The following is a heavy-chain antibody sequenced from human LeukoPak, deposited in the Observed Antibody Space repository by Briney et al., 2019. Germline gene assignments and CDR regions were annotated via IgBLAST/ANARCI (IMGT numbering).Heavy chain of an antibody. CDR1: GFTFHDYA. CDR3: VTVRVPVGRYYYYYALDV. CDR2: INWNSASI. J-gene: IGHJ6*02. Sequence: GGSLRLSCAASGFTFHDYAMHWVRQAPGKGLEWVSGINWNSASIGYADSVKGRFTISRDNAKNSLYLQMNSLRAEDTALYYCVTVRVPVGRYYYYYALDVWGQGTTVTVSS. D-gene: IGHD2-2*01. V-gene: IGHV3-9*01.